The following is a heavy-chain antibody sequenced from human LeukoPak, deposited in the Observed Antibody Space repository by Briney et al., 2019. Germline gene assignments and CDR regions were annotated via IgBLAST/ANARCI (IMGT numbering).Heavy chain of an antibody. CDR1: GYTFTSYA. J-gene: IGHJ4*02. CDR3: ARYIRARYFDY. D-gene: IGHD1-14*01. CDR2: INAGNGNT. V-gene: IGHV1-3*01. Sequence: ASVTVSCKASGYTFTSYAMHWVRQAPGQRLEWMGWINAGNGNTKYSQKFQGRVTITRDTSASTVYMELSSLRSEDTAVYYCARYIRARYFDYWGQGTLVTVSS.